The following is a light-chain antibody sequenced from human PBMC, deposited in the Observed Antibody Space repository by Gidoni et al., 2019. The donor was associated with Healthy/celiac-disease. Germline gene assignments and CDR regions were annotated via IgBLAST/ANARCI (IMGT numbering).Light chain of an antibody. CDR2: DVS. CDR1: SNDVGAYNS. V-gene: IGLV2-14*03. J-gene: IGLJ3*02. Sequence: QSALTQPASVSGSPGQSITISCTGTSNDVGAYNSVSWYQQHPGKAPKLMIYDVSNRPSGVSTRFSGSMSGNTASLTISGLQADDEAEYSCRSYTSSSTWVFGVGTKLTVL. CDR3: RSYTSSSTWV.